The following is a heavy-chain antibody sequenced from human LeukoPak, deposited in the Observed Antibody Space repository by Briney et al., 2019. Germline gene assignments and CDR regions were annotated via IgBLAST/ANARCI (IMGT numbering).Heavy chain of an antibody. Sequence: GGSLRLSCAASGFAFSSYSMNWVRQAPGKGLEWVSSISSSSSYIYYADSVKGRFTISRDNAKNSLYLQMNSLRAEDTAVYYCARGALYDSSGYYYEAPDYWGQGTLVTVSS. V-gene: IGHV3-21*01. CDR3: ARGALYDSSGYYYEAPDY. J-gene: IGHJ4*02. CDR2: ISSSSSYI. CDR1: GFAFSSYS. D-gene: IGHD3-22*01.